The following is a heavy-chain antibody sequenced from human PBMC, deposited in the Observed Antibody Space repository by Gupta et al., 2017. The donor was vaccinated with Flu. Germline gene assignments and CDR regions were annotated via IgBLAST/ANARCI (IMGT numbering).Heavy chain of an antibody. V-gene: IGHV3-48*03. CDR2: ITSTSSSV. CDR3: ARDDTLVTGDSFYYYYMDV. J-gene: IGHJ6*03. Sequence: NCVRQAPGKGLEWIALITSTSSSVYDADSVKGRFTISRDNAKNSLYLQMNSLRVEDTAVYYCARDDTLVTGDSFYYYYMDVWGQGTTVTVSS. D-gene: IGHD2-21*02.